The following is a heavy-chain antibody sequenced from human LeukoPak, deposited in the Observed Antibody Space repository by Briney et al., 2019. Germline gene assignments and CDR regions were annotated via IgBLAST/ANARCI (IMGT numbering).Heavy chain of an antibody. Sequence: GASVKVSCKTSVYTFTDYYMQWVRQAPGQGLEWMGWSNPSDGDTKSARKFQGRVTMTRDTSISTAYLELSRLTSDDTASYYCARDCSGADCYSGNAFDILGQGRMVTVSS. D-gene: IGHD2-15*01. V-gene: IGHV1-2*02. CDR1: VYTFTDYY. CDR2: SNPSDGDT. J-gene: IGHJ3*02. CDR3: ARDCSGADCYSGNAFDI.